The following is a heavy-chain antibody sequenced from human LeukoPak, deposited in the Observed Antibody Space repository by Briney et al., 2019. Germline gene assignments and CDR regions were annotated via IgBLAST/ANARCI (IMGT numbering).Heavy chain of an antibody. CDR2: IIPILGIA. D-gene: IGHD2-15*01. Sequence: GASVKVSCKASGYTFTSYGISWVRQAPGQGLEWMGRIIPILGIANYAQKFQGRVTITADKSTSTAYMELSSLRSEDTAVYYCARCSGGSLDYWGQGTLVTVSS. V-gene: IGHV1-69*04. CDR3: ARCSGGSLDY. CDR1: GYTFTSYG. J-gene: IGHJ4*02.